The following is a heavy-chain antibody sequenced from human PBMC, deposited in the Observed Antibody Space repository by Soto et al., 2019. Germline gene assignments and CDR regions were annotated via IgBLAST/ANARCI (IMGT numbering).Heavy chain of an antibody. CDR2: IVVGSGNT. Sequence: SVKVSCKASGVTFTSSAVQWVRQALGQRLEWIGWIVVGSGNTNYAQKFQERVTITRDMSTSTAYMELSSLRSEDTAVYYCAAGALFARGSGYRINYYYDYGMDAWGQGDXVTVSS. CDR3: AAGALFARGSGYRINYYYDYGMDA. V-gene: IGHV1-58*01. J-gene: IGHJ6*02. D-gene: IGHD3-3*01. CDR1: GVTFTSSA.